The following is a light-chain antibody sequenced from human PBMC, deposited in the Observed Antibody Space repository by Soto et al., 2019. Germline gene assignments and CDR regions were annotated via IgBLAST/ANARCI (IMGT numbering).Light chain of an antibody. CDR3: QQRHMWPIT. CDR2: DAY. J-gene: IGKJ5*01. V-gene: IGKV3-11*01. CDR1: PSFRGL. Sequence: EVLLTQSPVTLSLSPGERATLPCRASPSFRGLLAWYQQKPGQAPRLLIYDAYNRATGIPPRFSGSGSGTDFTLTISSVEPEDSAVYYCQQRHMWPITCGQGTRLEIK.